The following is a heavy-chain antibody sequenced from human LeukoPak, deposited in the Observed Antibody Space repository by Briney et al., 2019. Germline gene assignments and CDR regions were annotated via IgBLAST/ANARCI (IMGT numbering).Heavy chain of an antibody. Sequence: HPGGSLTLSCAASGFTFSSYWMSWVRQAPGKGLEWVANIKQDGSEKYYVDSVKGRFTISRDNAKNSLYLQMNSLRAEDTAVYYCARYYYDSRGENDAFDIWGQGTMVTVSS. CDR2: IKQDGSEK. V-gene: IGHV3-7*01. J-gene: IGHJ3*02. CDR1: GFTFSSYW. D-gene: IGHD3-22*01. CDR3: ARYYYDSRGENDAFDI.